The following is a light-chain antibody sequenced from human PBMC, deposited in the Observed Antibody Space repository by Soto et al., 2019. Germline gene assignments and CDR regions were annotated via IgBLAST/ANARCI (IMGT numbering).Light chain of an antibody. Sequence: EIVMTQSPATLSLSPGERATLSCRASQSVSSNLAWYQQKRGQAPRLLIYVASGRATGIPARFSGSASGTQFTLTISSLQSEDFAVYYCQHYNNWPFTFGQGTKLEI. CDR1: QSVSSN. CDR3: QHYNNWPFT. J-gene: IGKJ2*01. V-gene: IGKV3-15*01. CDR2: VAS.